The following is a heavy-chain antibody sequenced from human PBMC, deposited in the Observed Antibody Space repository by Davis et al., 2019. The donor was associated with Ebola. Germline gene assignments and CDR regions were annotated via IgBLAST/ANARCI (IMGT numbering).Heavy chain of an antibody. J-gene: IGHJ6*04. CDR1: GFTFNNYW. V-gene: IGHV3-74*01. CDR3: AKSGLSFGVVKYHYGMDV. Sequence: GESLKISCAASGFTFNNYWLHWVRQAPGKGLLWVSRISGDGSRTDYADSVKGRFTVSRDNAKNTLYLQMNSLRAEDTAVYYCAKSGLSFGVVKYHYGMDVWGKGTTVTVSS. D-gene: IGHD3-3*01. CDR2: ISGDGSRT.